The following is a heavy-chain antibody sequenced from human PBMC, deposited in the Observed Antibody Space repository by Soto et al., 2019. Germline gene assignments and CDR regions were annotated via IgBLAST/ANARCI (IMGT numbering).Heavy chain of an antibody. Sequence: EVQLLESGGGLLQPGGSLELSCEPSGLTFSSNAMSGVRRPPGKGLEWVSAISGSVGSTYYADSVKGRFTISRDNSKNTLYLQMNSLRAEDTAVYYCANSRRGSGWYGYWGQGTLVTVSS. CDR1: GLTFSSNA. J-gene: IGHJ4*02. V-gene: IGHV3-23*01. CDR2: ISGSVGST. CDR3: ANSRRGSGWYGY. D-gene: IGHD6-19*01.